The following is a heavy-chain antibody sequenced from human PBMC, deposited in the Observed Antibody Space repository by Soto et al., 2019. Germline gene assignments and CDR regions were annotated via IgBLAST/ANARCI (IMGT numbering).Heavy chain of an antibody. D-gene: IGHD2-8*01. CDR3: SKWYPMDA. CDR2: ISRTGST. J-gene: IGHJ6*02. V-gene: IGHV4-4*03. Sequence: PPERRRRTCTVSGGSIDSSNWWTWARQTPGKGLEWIGEISRTGSTNYNPSLGGRVTMSVSRSNNQFFLKVNSVIAADTHVYYCSKWYPMDAWC. CDR1: GGSIDSSNW.